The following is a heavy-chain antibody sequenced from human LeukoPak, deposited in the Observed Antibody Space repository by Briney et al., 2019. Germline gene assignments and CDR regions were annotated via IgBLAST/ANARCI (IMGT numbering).Heavy chain of an antibody. Sequence: PGGSLRLSCAAPGFTFSDYYMSWIRQAPGKGLEWVSYISSSGSTIYYADSVKGRFTISRDNAKNSPYLQMNSLRAEDTAVYYCAREVIAAAGLPFDYWGQGTLVTVSS. D-gene: IGHD6-13*01. CDR3: AREVIAAAGLPFDY. CDR2: ISSSGSTI. CDR1: GFTFSDYY. J-gene: IGHJ4*02. V-gene: IGHV3-11*01.